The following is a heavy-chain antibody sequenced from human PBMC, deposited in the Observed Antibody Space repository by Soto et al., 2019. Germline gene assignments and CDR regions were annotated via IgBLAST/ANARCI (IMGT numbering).Heavy chain of an antibody. V-gene: IGHV1-18*01. CDR3: AGVRNSYSDF. Sequence: APVKVSCKASGYTLTDYGINWVRQAPGQGLEWMGWTPTYNDNTNYAQRFQGRVTMTTDTSSSTAYMELRSLTSDDTAVYYCAGVRNSYSDFWGQGTLVTVSS. J-gene: IGHJ4*02. CDR2: TPTYNDNT. CDR1: GYTLTDYG. D-gene: IGHD1-26*01.